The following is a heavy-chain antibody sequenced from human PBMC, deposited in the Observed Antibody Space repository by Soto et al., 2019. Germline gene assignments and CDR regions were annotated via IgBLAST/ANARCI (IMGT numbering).Heavy chain of an antibody. J-gene: IGHJ4*02. D-gene: IGHD6-19*01. V-gene: IGHV4-34*01. CDR2: INHSGST. CDR3: ARVAVADYFDY. CDR1: GGSFSGYY. Sequence: TSETLSLTCAVYGGSFSGYYWSWIRQPPGKGLEWIGEINHSGSTNYNPSPKSRVTISVDTSKNQFSLKLSSVTAADTAVYYCARVAVADYFDYWGQGTLVTVSS.